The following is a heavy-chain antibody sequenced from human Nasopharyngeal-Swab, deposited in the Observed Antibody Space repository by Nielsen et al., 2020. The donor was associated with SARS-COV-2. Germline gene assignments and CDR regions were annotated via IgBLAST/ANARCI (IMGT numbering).Heavy chain of an antibody. V-gene: IGHV3-33*01. J-gene: IGHJ3*01. CDR2: IWYDGSNK. CDR1: GFSFSTYG. Sequence: GGSLRLSCAASGFSFSTYGMHWVRQSPVKGLEWLTNIWYDGSNKYYADSVKGRFTVSRDNSENTLFLEMDSLRAEDTAVYYCARGSSVHAFDVWGQGTEVTVSS. D-gene: IGHD3-10*01. CDR3: ARGSSVHAFDV.